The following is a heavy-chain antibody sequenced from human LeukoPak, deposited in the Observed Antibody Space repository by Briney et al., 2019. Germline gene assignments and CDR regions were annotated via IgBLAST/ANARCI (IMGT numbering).Heavy chain of an antibody. CDR2: FDPEDGET. Sequence: GASVKVSCKVSGYTLTELSMHWVRQAPGKGLEWMGGFDPEDGETIYAQKFQGRVTMTEDTSTDTAYMELSSLRSEDTAVYYCATWLSYGPKLDYWGQGTLVTVSS. CDR1: GYTLTELS. D-gene: IGHD5-18*01. V-gene: IGHV1-24*01. CDR3: ATWLSYGPKLDY. J-gene: IGHJ4*02.